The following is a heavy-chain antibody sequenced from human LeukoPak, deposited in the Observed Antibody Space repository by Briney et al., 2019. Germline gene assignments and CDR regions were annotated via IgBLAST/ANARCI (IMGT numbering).Heavy chain of an antibody. CDR2: VSPKTGDT. CDR3: ARARPHAD. Sequence: ASVKVSCKASGYTLSNYDINWIRQATGQGLDWMGWVSPKTGDTGYTQKFRGRVTMTWNTSINTAYMELSGLRSDDTAVYYCARARPHADWGQGTPVTVSS. CDR1: GYTLSNYD. D-gene: IGHD2-2*01. V-gene: IGHV1-8*01. J-gene: IGHJ4*03.